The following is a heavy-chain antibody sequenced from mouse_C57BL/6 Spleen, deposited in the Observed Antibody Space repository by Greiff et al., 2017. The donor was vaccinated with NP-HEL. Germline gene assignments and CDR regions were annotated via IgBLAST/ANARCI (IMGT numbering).Heavy chain of an antibody. D-gene: IGHD1-1*01. CDR2: IDPENGDT. CDR3: TTNYGSSYGV. Sequence: VQLQQSGAELVRPGASVKLSCTASGFNIKDDYMHWVKQRPEQGLEWIGWIDPENGDTEYASKFQGKATITADTSSNTAYLQLSSLTSEDTAVYYCTTNYGSSYGVWGTGTTVTVSS. J-gene: IGHJ1*03. V-gene: IGHV14-4*01. CDR1: GFNIKDDY.